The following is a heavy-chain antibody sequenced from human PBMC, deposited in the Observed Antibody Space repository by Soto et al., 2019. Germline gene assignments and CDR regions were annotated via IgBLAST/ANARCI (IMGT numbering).Heavy chain of an antibody. CDR2: FYADTSA. CDR1: GVSISSAF. V-gene: IGHV4-4*07. D-gene: IGHD6-19*01. CDR3: VKDRVALAGFDV. Sequence: ETLSLTCSVSGVSISSAFWSWIRQPAGKGLEYIGRFYADTSANENPSLKSRLSMSRDMSKNQLSLRLTSVTAADTGVYYCVKDRVALAGFDVWGHGTLVTVSS. J-gene: IGHJ4*01.